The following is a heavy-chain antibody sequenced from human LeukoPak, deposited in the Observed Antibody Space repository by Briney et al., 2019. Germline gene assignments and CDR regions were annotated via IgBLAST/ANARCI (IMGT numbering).Heavy chain of an antibody. CDR3: ARDSSPDSATTYYDALDM. Sequence: PGGSLRLSCAASGFTFSSYGMHWVRQAPGKGLEWVANINGDGDGKRYADSVKDRFAISRDNARSLVFLQIHSLRDEDTALYYCARDSSPDSATTYYDALDMWGQGTMVTVSS. CDR2: INGDGDGK. V-gene: IGHV3-7*01. J-gene: IGHJ3*02. CDR1: GFTFSSYG. D-gene: IGHD1-1*01.